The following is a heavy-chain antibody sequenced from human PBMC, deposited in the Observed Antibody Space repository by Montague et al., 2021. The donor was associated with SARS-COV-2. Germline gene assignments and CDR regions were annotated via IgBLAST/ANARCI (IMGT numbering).Heavy chain of an antibody. Sequence: SVKVSCKASEYTFSAYYIHWLRQAPGQGLEYMGWINPNRGGTNFAQRFHGRVTLTRDTSISTVHMELTRLTSDDTAVYYCARDLVVSHAMDVWGQGTTVTVSS. CDR1: EYTFSAYY. V-gene: IGHV1-2*02. J-gene: IGHJ6*02. D-gene: IGHD3-22*01. CDR3: ARDLVVSHAMDV. CDR2: INPNRGGT.